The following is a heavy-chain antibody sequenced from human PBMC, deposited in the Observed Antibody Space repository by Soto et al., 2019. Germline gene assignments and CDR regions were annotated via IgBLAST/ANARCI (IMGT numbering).Heavy chain of an antibody. V-gene: IGHV3-30*04. CDR2: ISYDGSKK. CDR1: GFTFSSYA. J-gene: IGHJ6*02. Sequence: PGGSLRLSCAASGFTFSSYAMHWVRQAPGKGLEWVAVISYDGSKKYYADSVKGRFTISRDNSKNTLYLQMNTLRADDTAAYYCARDDYGMDVWGQGTTVTVS. D-gene: IGHD3-16*01. CDR3: ARDDYGMDV.